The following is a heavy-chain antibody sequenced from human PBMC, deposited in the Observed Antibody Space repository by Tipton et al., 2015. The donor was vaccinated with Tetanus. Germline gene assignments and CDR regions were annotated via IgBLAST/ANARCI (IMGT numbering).Heavy chain of an antibody. D-gene: IGHD5-12*01. V-gene: IGHV1-18*01. CDR1: GYTLTNYG. CDR3: ARLAKQWLVPEDY. CDR2: DSGHSGNT. Sequence: QVQLVQSGPEVKKPGASVKVSCKASGYTLTNYGINWVRQAPGQGLEWMGWDSGHSGNTVSARKVQSRVTMTTDTSTNTAYLELRSLRSDDTAVYFCARLAKQWLVPEDYWGQGTLVIVS. J-gene: IGHJ4*02.